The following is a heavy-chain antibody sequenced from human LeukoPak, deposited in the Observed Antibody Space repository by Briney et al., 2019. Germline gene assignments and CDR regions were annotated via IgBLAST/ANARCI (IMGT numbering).Heavy chain of an antibody. CDR3: ARPGMPAALYYYMDV. CDR2: IKQDGSEK. J-gene: IGHJ6*03. Sequence: GGSLRLSCAASGFTFSSYWMSWVRQAPGKGLEWVANIKQDGSEKYYVDSVKGRFTISRDNSKNTLYLQMNSLRGEDTAVYYCARPGMPAALYYYMDVWGKGTTVSISS. D-gene: IGHD2-2*01. V-gene: IGHV3-7*01. CDR1: GFTFSSYW.